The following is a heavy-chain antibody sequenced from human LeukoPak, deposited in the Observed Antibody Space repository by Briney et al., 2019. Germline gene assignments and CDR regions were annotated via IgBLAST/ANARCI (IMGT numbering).Heavy chain of an antibody. CDR2: IYTSGST. CDR3: PRHPAWYCSSTSCYTGYWFDP. V-gene: IGHV4-4*09. CDR1: GGSISSYY. D-gene: IGHD2-2*02. Sequence: PSETLSLTCTVSGGSISSYYWSWIRQPPGKGLEWIGYIYTSGSTNYNPSLKSRVTISVDTSKNQFSLKLSSVTAADTAVYYCPRHPAWYCSSTSCYTGYWFDPWGQGTLVTVSS. J-gene: IGHJ5*02.